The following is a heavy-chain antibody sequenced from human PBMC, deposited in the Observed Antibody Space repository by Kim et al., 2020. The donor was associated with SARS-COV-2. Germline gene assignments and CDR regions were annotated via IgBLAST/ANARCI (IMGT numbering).Heavy chain of an antibody. Sequence: SETLSLTCTVSGGSISSSSYYWGWIRQPPGKGLEWIGSIYYSGSTYYNPSLKSRVTISVDTSKNQLSLKLSSVTAADTAVYYCASLPRAAGYYYYYGMDVWGQGTTVTVSS. V-gene: IGHV4-39*01. D-gene: IGHD6-19*01. CDR2: IYYSGST. CDR3: ASLPRAAGYYYYYGMDV. J-gene: IGHJ6*02. CDR1: GGSISSSSYY.